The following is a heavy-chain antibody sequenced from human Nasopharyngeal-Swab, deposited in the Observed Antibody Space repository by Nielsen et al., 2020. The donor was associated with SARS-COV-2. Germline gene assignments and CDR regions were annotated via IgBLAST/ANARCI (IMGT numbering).Heavy chain of an antibody. CDR3: ARRSHPYNYESPNYPLDF. J-gene: IGHJ4*02. V-gene: IGHV4-38-2*02. Sequence: GSLRLSCTVSGYSIGSGYYWAWIRHSPGKGLEWIGSVHYGGSTYYNPSLESRVTISRDTSKNQFSLKLSSVTAADTAVYYCARRSHPYNYESPNYPLDFWGQGTLVTVSS. D-gene: IGHD3-16*01. CDR2: VHYGGST. CDR1: GYSIGSGYY.